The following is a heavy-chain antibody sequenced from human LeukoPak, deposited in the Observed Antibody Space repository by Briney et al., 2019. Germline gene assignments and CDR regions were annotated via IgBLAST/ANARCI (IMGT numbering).Heavy chain of an antibody. Sequence: GGSLRLSCAASGFTFSSYGMNWVRQAPGKGLEWVSSISSSSSYIYYADSVKGRFTISRDNAKNSLYLQMNSLRAEDTAVYYCARVCRYSGYDWDYWGQGTLVTVSS. CDR1: GFTFSSYG. D-gene: IGHD5-12*01. J-gene: IGHJ4*02. CDR2: ISSSSSYI. CDR3: ARVCRYSGYDWDY. V-gene: IGHV3-21*01.